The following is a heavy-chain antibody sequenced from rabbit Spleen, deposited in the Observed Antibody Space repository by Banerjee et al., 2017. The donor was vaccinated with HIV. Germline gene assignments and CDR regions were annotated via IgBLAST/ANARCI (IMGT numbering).Heavy chain of an antibody. CDR3: ARGGYGGSGVGSSVDYLIL. V-gene: IGHV1S40*01. D-gene: IGHD4-2*01. J-gene: IGHJ4*01. Sequence: QSLEESGGGLVQPEGSLTLTCTASGFSFSSSYYMCWVRQAPGTGLEWIGCIYTSSGSTWYASWAKGRYTISKTSSTTVTLQKTSLTVADTATYFCARGGYGGSGVGSSVDYLILWGPGTLVTVS. CDR2: IYTSSGST. CDR1: GFSFSSSYY.